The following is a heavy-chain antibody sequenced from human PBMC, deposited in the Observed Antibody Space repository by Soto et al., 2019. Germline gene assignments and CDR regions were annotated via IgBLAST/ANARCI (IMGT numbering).Heavy chain of an antibody. CDR2: LSGSGGIT. J-gene: IGHJ4*02. CDR3: AKSLSASPNYFFDS. Sequence: GVSLRRSCAASALPSSSYAMTWVRQTPGKGLAWVSGLSGSGGITYYADSVKGRFTISRDNSTNTLFLQMHRLRAADTAVYYCAKSLSASPNYFFDSWGRGTLVTVSS. V-gene: IGHV3-23*01. CDR1: ALPSSSYA. D-gene: IGHD1-1*01.